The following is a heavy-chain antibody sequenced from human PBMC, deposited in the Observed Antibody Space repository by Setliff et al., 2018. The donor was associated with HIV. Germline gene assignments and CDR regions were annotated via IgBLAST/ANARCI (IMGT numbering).Heavy chain of an antibody. Sequence: ASVKVSCKASGYTFTNYYMQWVRQAPGQGLEWMGIINPSGGSATYAQKFQGRVTMTRDTSTSTVYMELSSLRSDDTAVYYCAREGGREYDFWSGYYRPYYYYMDVWGKGTTVTSP. CDR1: GYTFTNYY. CDR2: INPSGGSA. J-gene: IGHJ6*03. D-gene: IGHD3-3*01. CDR3: AREGGREYDFWSGYYRPYYYYMDV. V-gene: IGHV1-46*01.